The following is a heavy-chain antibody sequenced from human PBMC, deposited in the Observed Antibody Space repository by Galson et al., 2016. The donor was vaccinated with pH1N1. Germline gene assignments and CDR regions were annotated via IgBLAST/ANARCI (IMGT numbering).Heavy chain of an antibody. V-gene: IGHV3-9*01. CDR3: ARVNHYYYYGMDV. CDR1: GFTFDDYA. J-gene: IGHJ6*02. CDR2: ISWNSGSI. Sequence: SLRLSCAASGFTFDDYAMHWVRQAPGKGLEWVSGISWNSGSIGYAGSVKGRFTISRDNAKNSLYLQMNSLRAEDTAVYYCARVNHYYYYGMDVWGQGTTVTVSS.